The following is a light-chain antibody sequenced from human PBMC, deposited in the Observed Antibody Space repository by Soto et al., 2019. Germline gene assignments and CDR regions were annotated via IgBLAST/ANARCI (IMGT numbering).Light chain of an antibody. J-gene: IGLJ2*01. V-gene: IGLV1-47*01. CDR2: RNN. CDR1: SSNIGSNY. Sequence: QAVLTQPPSASGTPGQRVTISCSGSSSNIGSNYVYWYQQLPGTAPKLLIYRNNQRPSGVPDRFSGSKSGTSASLAISGPRSEDEADYYCAAWGDSLSGVVFGGGTKLTVL. CDR3: AAWGDSLSGVV.